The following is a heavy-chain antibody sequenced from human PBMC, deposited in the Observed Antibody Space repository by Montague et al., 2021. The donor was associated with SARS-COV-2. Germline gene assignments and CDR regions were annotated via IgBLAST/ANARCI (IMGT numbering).Heavy chain of an antibody. J-gene: IGHJ4*02. CDR2: IWYDGSNK. CDR3: ARTQTTLYYFDY. V-gene: IGHV3-33*01. Sequence: SLRLSCAASGFTFSSYGMHWVRQAPGKGLEWVAVIWYDGSNKYYADSVKGLFTISRDNSKNTLYLQMNSLRAEDTAVYYCARTQTTLYYFDYWGQGTLVTVSS. CDR1: GFTFSSYG. D-gene: IGHD4-11*01.